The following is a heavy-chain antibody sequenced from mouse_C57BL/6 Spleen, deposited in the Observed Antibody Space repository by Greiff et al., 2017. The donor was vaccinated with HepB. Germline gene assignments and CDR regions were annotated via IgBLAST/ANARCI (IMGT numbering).Heavy chain of an antibody. CDR1: GYTFTSYW. V-gene: IGHV1-64*01. CDR3: AREGSYYDYDGGFAY. CDR2: IHPNSGST. D-gene: IGHD2-4*01. Sequence: VQLQQSGAELVKPGASVKLSCKASGYTFTSYWMHWVKQRPGQGLEWIGMIHPNSGSTNYNEKFKSKATLTVDKSSSTAYMQLSSLTSEDSAVYYCAREGSYYDYDGGFAYWGQGTLVTVSA. J-gene: IGHJ3*01.